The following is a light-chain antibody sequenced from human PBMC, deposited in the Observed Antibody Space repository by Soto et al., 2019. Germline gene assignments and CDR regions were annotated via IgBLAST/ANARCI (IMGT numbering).Light chain of an antibody. CDR2: DVN. V-gene: IGLV2-14*01. J-gene: IGLJ2*01. CDR1: SSDVGGYNY. CDR3: ISYPISSTLYVV. Sequence: QSALTQPASVSGSPGQSITISCTGTSSDVGGYNYVSWYQQHPGKAPKLMIYDVNNRPSGVSNRFSGSKSGNTASLTISGLQAEDEADYYCISYPISSTLYVVFGGGTKLTVL.